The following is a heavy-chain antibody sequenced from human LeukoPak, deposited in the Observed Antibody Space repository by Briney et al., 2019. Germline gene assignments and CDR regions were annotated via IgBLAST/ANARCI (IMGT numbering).Heavy chain of an antibody. CDR1: GGSISSGGYY. V-gene: IGHV4-31*03. CDR2: IYYSGST. Sequence: SETLSLTCTVSGGSISSGGYYWSWIRQHPGKGLEWIGYIYYSGSTYYNPSLKSRVTISVDTSKNQFSLKLSSATAADTAVYYCARGGMTTVAFDYWGQGTLVTVSS. J-gene: IGHJ4*02. CDR3: ARGGMTTVAFDY. D-gene: IGHD4-17*01.